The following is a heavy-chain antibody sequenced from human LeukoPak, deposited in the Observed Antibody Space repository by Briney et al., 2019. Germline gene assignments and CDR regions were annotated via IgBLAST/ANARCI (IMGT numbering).Heavy chain of an antibody. V-gene: IGHV1-2*02. Sequence: ASVKVSCKASGYTFTGYYMHWVRQAPGQGLEWMGWINPNSGGTNYAQKFQGRVTLTRDTSISTAYMGLSSLISDDTAVYYCARDLFLAAAGREGDDYWGQGTLVTVSS. CDR1: GYTFTGYY. CDR2: INPNSGGT. J-gene: IGHJ4*02. D-gene: IGHD6-13*01. CDR3: ARDLFLAAAGREGDDY.